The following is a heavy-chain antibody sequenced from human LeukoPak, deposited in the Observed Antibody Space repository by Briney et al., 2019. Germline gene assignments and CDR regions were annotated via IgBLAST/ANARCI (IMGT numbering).Heavy chain of an antibody. CDR2: IYYSGST. D-gene: IGHD3-10*01. V-gene: IGHV4-30-4*01. CDR1: GGSISSGDYY. CDR3: ARGRVKGNGMDV. Sequence: SQTLSLTCTVSGGSISSGDYYWSWIRQPSGKGLEWIGYIYYSGSTYYNPSLKSRVTISVDTSKNQFSLKLSSVTAADTAVYYCARGRVKGNGMDVWGQGTTVTVSS. J-gene: IGHJ6*02.